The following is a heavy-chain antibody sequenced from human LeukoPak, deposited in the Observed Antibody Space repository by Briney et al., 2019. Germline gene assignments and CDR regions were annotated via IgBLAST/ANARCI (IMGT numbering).Heavy chain of an antibody. D-gene: IGHD6-13*01. V-gene: IGHV3-30-3*01. CDR3: ARGKQQLVRSDAFDI. CDR2: ISYDGSNK. J-gene: IGHJ3*02. Sequence: GRSLRLSCAASGFTFSSYAMHWVRQAPGKGLEWVAVISYDGSNKYYADSVKGRFTISRDNSKNTLYLQMNSLRAEDTAVYYCARGKQQLVRSDAFDIWGQGTMVTVSS. CDR1: GFTFSSYA.